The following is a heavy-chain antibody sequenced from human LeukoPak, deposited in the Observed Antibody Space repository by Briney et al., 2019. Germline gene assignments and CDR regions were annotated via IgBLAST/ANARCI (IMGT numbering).Heavy chain of an antibody. V-gene: IGHV3-9*01. D-gene: IGHD6-19*01. CDR2: ISWNSGSI. Sequence: SGRSLRLSCAASGVTLVDYAMHWVRHAPGKGLERVSGISWNSGSIGYADSVKGRFTIYRDNAKNSLYLQMNSLRAEDTALYYCAKDMVAVAGSQNYYYYYMDVWGKGTTVTVSS. CDR1: GVTLVDYA. CDR3: AKDMVAVAGSQNYYYYYMDV. J-gene: IGHJ6*03.